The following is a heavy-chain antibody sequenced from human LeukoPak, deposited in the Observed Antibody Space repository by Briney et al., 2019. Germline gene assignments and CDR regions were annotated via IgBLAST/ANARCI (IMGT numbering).Heavy chain of an antibody. CDR3: AKGLRAWVVITGGYFDY. J-gene: IGHJ4*02. D-gene: IGHD3-22*01. Sequence: GGSLRLSCAASGFTFSSYAMSWVRQAPGKGLEWVSAISGSGGSTHYADSVKGRFTISRDNSKNTLYLQMNSLRAEDTAVYYCAKGLRAWVVITGGYFDYWGQGTLVTVSS. V-gene: IGHV3-23*01. CDR1: GFTFSSYA. CDR2: ISGSGGST.